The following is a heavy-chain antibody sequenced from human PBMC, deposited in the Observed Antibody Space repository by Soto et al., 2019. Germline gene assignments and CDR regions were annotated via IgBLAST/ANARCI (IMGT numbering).Heavy chain of an antibody. D-gene: IGHD4-17*01. CDR2: ISYDGSNK. Sequence: PGGSVRLSXAASGFTFSSYGMHWVRQAPGKGLEWVAVISYDGSNKYYADSVKGRFTISRDNPKNTLYLQMNSLRAEDTAVYYCAKIGDYLDAFDIWGQGTMVTVSS. CDR3: AKIGDYLDAFDI. J-gene: IGHJ3*02. V-gene: IGHV3-30*18. CDR1: GFTFSSYG.